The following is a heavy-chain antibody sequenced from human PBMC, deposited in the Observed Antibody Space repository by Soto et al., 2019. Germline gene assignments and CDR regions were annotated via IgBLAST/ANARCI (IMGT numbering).Heavy chain of an antibody. CDR1: GGTFSSYA. J-gene: IGHJ4*02. CDR3: ARSSREDEDTIFGVVTFDY. Sequence: SVKVSCKASGGTFSSYAISWVRQAPGQGLEWMGGIIPIFGTANYAQKFQGRVTITADESTSTAYMELSSLRSEDTAVYYCARSSREDEDTIFGVVTFDYWGQGTLVTVSS. CDR2: IIPIFGTA. D-gene: IGHD3-3*01. V-gene: IGHV1-69*13.